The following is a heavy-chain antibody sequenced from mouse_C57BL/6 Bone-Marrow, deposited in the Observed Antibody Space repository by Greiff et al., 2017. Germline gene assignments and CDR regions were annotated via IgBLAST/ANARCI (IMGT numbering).Heavy chain of an antibody. CDR1: GYAFSSSW. CDR3: ARETGTGDY. D-gene: IGHD4-1*01. CDR2: IYPGDGDT. V-gene: IGHV1-82*01. J-gene: IGHJ2*01. Sequence: QVQLKESGPELVKPGASVKISCKASGYAFSSSWMNWVKQRPGKGLEWIGRIYPGDGDTNYNGKFKGKATLTADKSSSTAYMQRSSLTSEDSAVYCCARETGTGDYWGQGTTLTVSS.